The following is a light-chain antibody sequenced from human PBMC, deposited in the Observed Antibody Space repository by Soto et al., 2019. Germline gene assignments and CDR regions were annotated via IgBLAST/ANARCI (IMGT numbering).Light chain of an antibody. CDR2: AAS. Sequence: DLQMTQSPSSLSASVGDRVTITCRASQSISSYLNWYQQKPGKAPKLLIYAASSLQSGVPSRFSGSGSGTDFTLTISSLQPDDFATYYCQHYNSYSEAFGQGTKVELK. CDR1: QSISSY. CDR3: QHYNSYSEA. J-gene: IGKJ1*01. V-gene: IGKV1-39*01.